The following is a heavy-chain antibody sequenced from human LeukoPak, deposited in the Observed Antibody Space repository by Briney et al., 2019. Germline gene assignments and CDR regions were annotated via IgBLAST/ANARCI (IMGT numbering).Heavy chain of an antibody. CDR3: AKDRGYYDSSGYYLY. J-gene: IGHJ4*02. CDR2: IRYDGSNK. D-gene: IGHD3-22*01. Sequence: GGSLRLSCAASGFTFSSYGMHWVRQAPGKGLEWVAFIRYDGSNKYYADSVKGRFTISRDNSKNTLYLQMNSPRAEDTAVYYCAKDRGYYDSSGYYLYWGQGTLVTVSS. CDR1: GFTFSSYG. V-gene: IGHV3-30*02.